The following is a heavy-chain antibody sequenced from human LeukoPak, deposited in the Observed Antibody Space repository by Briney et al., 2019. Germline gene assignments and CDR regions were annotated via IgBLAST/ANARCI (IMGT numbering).Heavy chain of an antibody. CDR3: AREEVVTARLDY. J-gene: IGHJ4*02. CDR2: ISYDGSNK. V-gene: IGHV3-30-3*01. Sequence: PGGSLRLSCTASGFTFSTYVMSWVRQAPGKGLEWVAVISYDGSNKYYADSVKGRFTISRDNSKNTLYLQMNSLRAEDTAVYYCAREEVVTARLDYWGQGTLVTVSS. CDR1: GFTFSTYV. D-gene: IGHD2-21*02.